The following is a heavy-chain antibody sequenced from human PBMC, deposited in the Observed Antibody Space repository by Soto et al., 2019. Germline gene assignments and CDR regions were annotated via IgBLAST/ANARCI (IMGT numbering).Heavy chain of an antibody. Sequence: ASVKVSCKASGYFFGSYSMHCVLQAPGQGLEWMGMINPSVGSTTHAQKFLGRVTMTSDTSTSTVYMELISLSSEDTAVYYGAREFDSGSGIDQWGQGTLLTVSS. D-gene: IGHD1-26*01. J-gene: IGHJ4*02. V-gene: IGHV1-46*01. CDR3: AREFDSGSGIDQ. CDR2: INPSVGST. CDR1: GYFFGSYS.